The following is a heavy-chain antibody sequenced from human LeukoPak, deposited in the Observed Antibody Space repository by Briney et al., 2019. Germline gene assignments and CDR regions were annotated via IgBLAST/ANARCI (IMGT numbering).Heavy chain of an antibody. Sequence: GGSLRLSCAASGFTFSSHAMSWVRQAPGKGLEWVSAISGSGGSTYSADSVKGRFTISRDNSKNTLYLQMNSLRAEDTAVYYCAKGGWGDSSGTFDYWGQGTLVTVSS. CDR1: GFTFSSHA. D-gene: IGHD3-22*01. CDR3: AKGGWGDSSGTFDY. V-gene: IGHV3-23*01. CDR2: ISGSGGST. J-gene: IGHJ4*02.